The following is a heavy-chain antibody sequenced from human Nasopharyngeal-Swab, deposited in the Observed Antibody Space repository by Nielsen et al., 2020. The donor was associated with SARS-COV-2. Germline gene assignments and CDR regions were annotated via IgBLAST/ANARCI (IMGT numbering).Heavy chain of an antibody. Sequence: SETLSLTCTVSGGSISSYYWSWIRQPPGKGLEWIGYIYYSGSTNYNPSLKSRVPISVDTSKNQFSLKLSSVTAADTAVYYCARDRGGIWDYWGQGTLVTVSS. D-gene: IGHD3-10*01. V-gene: IGHV4-59*01. CDR1: GGSISSYY. CDR2: IYYSGST. CDR3: ARDRGGIWDY. J-gene: IGHJ4*02.